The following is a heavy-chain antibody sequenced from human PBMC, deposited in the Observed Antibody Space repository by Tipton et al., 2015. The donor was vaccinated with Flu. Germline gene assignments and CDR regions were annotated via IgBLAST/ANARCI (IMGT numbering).Heavy chain of an antibody. D-gene: IGHD5-12*01. Sequence: TLSLTCIVSGGSVRSSTYYWGYNRQPPGKGLEWIGNMHYSGGTYYNPSLKSRVIISIGTSKNQFSLKLTSVTAADTAVYYCATAEAGGYDFNWGQGTLVTVSS. CDR1: GGSVRSSTYY. J-gene: IGHJ4*02. V-gene: IGHV4-39*07. CDR3: ATAEAGGYDFN. CDR2: MHYSGGT.